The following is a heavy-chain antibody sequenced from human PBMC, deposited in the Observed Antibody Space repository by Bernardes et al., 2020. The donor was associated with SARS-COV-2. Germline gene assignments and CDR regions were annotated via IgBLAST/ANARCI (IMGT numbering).Heavy chain of an antibody. D-gene: IGHD2-8*01. CDR2: IYYSGST. J-gene: IGHJ6*02. CDR3: ARHVRDCTKGVCQTYYYYAFDV. V-gene: IGHV4-59*08. CDR1: GGSMNYYY. Sequence: SETLSLTCTVSGGSMNYYYWSWIRQPPGKGLEWIGYIYYSGSTGYNPSLKSRVTISRDSSKNQLSLKLNSVTAVDTAVYYCARHVRDCTKGVCQTYYYYAFDVWGQGTTVTVSS.